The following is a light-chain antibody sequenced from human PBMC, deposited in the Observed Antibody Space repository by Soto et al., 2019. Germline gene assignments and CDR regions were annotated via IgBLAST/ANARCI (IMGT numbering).Light chain of an antibody. V-gene: IGLV2-14*01. CDR1: SSDVGGYNY. Sequence: QSALTQPASVSGSPGQSITISCTGTSSDVGGYNYVSWYQQHPGKAPKLIIYEVSNRPSGVSNRFSGSKSGHTASLTISGIEAEDEGDYYCSSYTRSPVFGGGTKVTVL. J-gene: IGLJ3*02. CDR2: EVS. CDR3: SSYTRSPV.